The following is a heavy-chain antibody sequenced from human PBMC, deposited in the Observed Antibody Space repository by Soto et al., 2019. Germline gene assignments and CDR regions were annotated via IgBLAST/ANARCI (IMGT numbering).Heavy chain of an antibody. CDR3: STFDCTLVRAGLSSPYEMAV. CDR1: GGTFNNYA. CDR2: IIPTFGTG. D-gene: IGHD3-10*01. Sequence: QVLLVQSGPEVKKPGSSVKVSCKASGGTFNNYAINWVRQAPGKGVEWMGGIIPTFGTGNHAQKFQGRVTITADETTTTAHMELNSLRSEDTAIHYCSTFDCTLVRAGLSSPYEMAVWRQGTTVIVSS. J-gene: IGHJ6*02. V-gene: IGHV1-69*01.